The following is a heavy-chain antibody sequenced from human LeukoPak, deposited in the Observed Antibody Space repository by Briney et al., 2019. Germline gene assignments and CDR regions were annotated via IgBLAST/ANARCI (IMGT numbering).Heavy chain of an antibody. CDR1: VYTFTSYY. J-gene: IGHJ5*02. V-gene: IGHV1-46*01. Sequence: ASVKVSCKASVYTFTSYYMHWVRQAPGQGLEWMGIINPSGGSTSYAQKFQGRVTMTRDMSTSTVYMELSSLRSEDTAVYYCARGQVTMVRGVLNWFDPWGQGTLVTVSS. CDR2: INPSGGST. CDR3: ARGQVTMVRGVLNWFDP. D-gene: IGHD3-10*01.